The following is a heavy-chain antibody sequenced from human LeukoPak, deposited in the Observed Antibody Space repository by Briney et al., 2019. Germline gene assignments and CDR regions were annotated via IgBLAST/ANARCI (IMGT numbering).Heavy chain of an antibody. Sequence: PSETLSLTCTVSGVSISSGSYYWRWLRQPAGKGLEWIVRIYTSGSTNYNPSLKRRVTISVDTSKHQFSLTLSSVTAADTAVYYCARGGLVVPAAIYYYYGMDVWGQGTTVTVSS. CDR3: ARGGLVVPAAIYYYYGMDV. D-gene: IGHD2-2*01. V-gene: IGHV4-61*02. CDR1: GVSISSGSYY. CDR2: IYTSGST. J-gene: IGHJ6*02.